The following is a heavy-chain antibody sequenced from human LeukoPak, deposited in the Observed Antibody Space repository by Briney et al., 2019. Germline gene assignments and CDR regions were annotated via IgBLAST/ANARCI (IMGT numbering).Heavy chain of an antibody. CDR1: GFTFSSYA. J-gene: IGHJ6*03. CDR2: ISGSGGST. V-gene: IGHV3-23*01. Sequence: GGSLRLSCAASGFTFSSYAMSWVRQAPGKGLEWVSAISGSGGSTYYADSVKGRFTISRDNSKNTLYLQVNSLRAEDTAVYYCAKSKFYYYYYMDVWGKGTTVTVSS. CDR3: AKSKFYYYYYMDV.